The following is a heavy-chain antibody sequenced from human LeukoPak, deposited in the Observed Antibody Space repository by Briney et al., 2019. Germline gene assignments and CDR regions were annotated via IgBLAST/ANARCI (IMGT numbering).Heavy chain of an antibody. V-gene: IGHV1-8*01. J-gene: IGHJ5*02. D-gene: IGHD3-22*01. CDR1: GYTFTSYD. CDR2: MNPNSGNT. Sequence: ASVKVSCKASGYTFTSYDINWMRQATGQGLEWMGWMNPNSGNTGYAQKFRGRVTMTRNTSISTAYMELSSLRSEDTAVYYCARRRMIVPGSWFDPWGQGTLVTVSS. CDR3: ARRRMIVPGSWFDP.